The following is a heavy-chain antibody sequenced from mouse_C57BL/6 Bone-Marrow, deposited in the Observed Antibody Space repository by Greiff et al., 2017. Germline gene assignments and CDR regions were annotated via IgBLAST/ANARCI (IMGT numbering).Heavy chain of an antibody. Sequence: QVQLKQPGAELVKPGASVKLSCKASGYTFTSYWMQWVKQRPGQGLEWIGEIDPSDSYTNYNQKFKGKATLTVDTSSSTAYMQLSSLTSEDSAVYYCARSWPYYYGSSYVWYFDVWGTGTTVTVSS. CDR1: GYTFTSYW. CDR2: IDPSDSYT. CDR3: ARSWPYYYGSSYVWYFDV. J-gene: IGHJ1*03. D-gene: IGHD1-1*01. V-gene: IGHV1-50*01.